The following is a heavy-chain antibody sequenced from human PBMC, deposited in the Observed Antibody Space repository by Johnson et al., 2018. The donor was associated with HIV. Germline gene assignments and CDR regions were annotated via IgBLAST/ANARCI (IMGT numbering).Heavy chain of an antibody. J-gene: IGHJ3*02. D-gene: IGHD1-14*01. CDR3: ARDPSGADAFDI. CDR2: ISYDGSNK. Sequence: VKPGGSLRLSCAASGFTFSDYYMSWIRQAPGKGLEWVAVISYDGSNKYYADSVKGRFTISRDNSKNTLYLQMNSLRAEDTAVYYCARDPSGADAFDIWGQGTMVTVSS. V-gene: IGHV3-30-3*01. CDR1: GFTFSDYY.